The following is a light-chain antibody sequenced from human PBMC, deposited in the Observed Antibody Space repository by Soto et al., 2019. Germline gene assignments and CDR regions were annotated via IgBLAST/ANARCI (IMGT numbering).Light chain of an antibody. CDR1: QIISSSS. CDR3: QQYGDSPLT. J-gene: IGKJ4*01. Sequence: EIVLTQSPGPLSLSPGARATLSCRASQIISSSSLAWYQQKPGQAPRLLIYGVSSRASGIPDRFSGSESGTDFTLTISRLEPEDFAVYYCQQYGDSPLTFGGGTKVEIK. CDR2: GVS. V-gene: IGKV3-20*01.